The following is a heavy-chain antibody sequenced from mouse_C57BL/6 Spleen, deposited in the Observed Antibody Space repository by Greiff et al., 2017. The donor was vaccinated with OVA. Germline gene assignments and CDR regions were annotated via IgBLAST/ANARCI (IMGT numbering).Heavy chain of an antibody. J-gene: IGHJ4*01. CDR3: ARSLLWLRHYAMDY. CDR2: INPSNGGT. D-gene: IGHD2-2*01. CDR1: GYTFTSYW. Sequence: QVQLQQPGTELVKPGASVKLSCKASGYTFTSYWMHWVKQRPGQGLEWIGNINPSNGGTNYNGKFKDKATLNVAKSSSTTYMQLSSLTSEDSAVYYCARSLLWLRHYAMDYWRQGTSDTVSS. V-gene: IGHV1-53*01.